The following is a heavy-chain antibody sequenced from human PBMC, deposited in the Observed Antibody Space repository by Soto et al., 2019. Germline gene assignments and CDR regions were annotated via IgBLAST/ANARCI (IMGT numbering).Heavy chain of an antibody. CDR1: GYTFTSYG. Sequence: ASVKVSCKASGYTFTSYGISWVRQAPGQGLEWMGWISAHNGNTNYAQKLQGRVTMTTDTSTSTAYMELRSLRSDDTAVYYCARDCSSTSCYMSGGYDYWGQGTLVTVS. CDR2: ISAHNGNT. CDR3: ARDCSSTSCYMSGGYDY. J-gene: IGHJ4*02. D-gene: IGHD2-2*02. V-gene: IGHV1-18*01.